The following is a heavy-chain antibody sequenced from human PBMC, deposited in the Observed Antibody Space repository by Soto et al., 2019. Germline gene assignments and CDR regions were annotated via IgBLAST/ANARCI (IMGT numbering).Heavy chain of an antibody. CDR2: INAANGDT. CDR3: ARVVLDGMDV. J-gene: IGHJ6*02. CDR1: GYTVTSYG. Sequence: ASGKVFCEPPGYTVTSYGSHWLRQAPGQRLELMGWINAANGDTKYSPKLQGRVTITRDTSASTAYMELSSLRSEDTAVYYCARVVLDGMDVWGQETTLRDSS. V-gene: IGHV1-3*01.